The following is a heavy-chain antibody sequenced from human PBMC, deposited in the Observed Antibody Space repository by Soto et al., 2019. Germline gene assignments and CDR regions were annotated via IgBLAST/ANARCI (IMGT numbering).Heavy chain of an antibody. CDR1: GTSLSGLP. CDR3: AAGVTTFDY. V-gene: IGHV1-24*01. J-gene: IGHJ4*02. CDR2: LDYEEGER. Sequence: ASVKVSCKVSGTSLSGLPMHWVRQAPGKGLEWMGSLDYEEGERSFAHRFQGRLTVTEDTSTDTAYMELSSLMSEDTAVYYCAAGVTTFDYWGQGSLVTVSS. D-gene: IGHD4-17*01.